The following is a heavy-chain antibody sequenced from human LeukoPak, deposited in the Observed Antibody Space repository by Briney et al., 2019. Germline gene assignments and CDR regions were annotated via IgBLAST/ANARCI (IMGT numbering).Heavy chain of an antibody. CDR2: IIPILGIA. Sequence: ASVKVSCKASGGTFSSYAISWVRQAPGQGLEWMGRIIPILGIANYAQKFQGRVTITADKFTSTAYMELSSLRSEDTAVYYCARGGRDGYNCFDYWGQGTLVTVSS. J-gene: IGHJ4*02. V-gene: IGHV1-69*04. CDR1: GGTFSSYA. D-gene: IGHD5-24*01. CDR3: ARGGRDGYNCFDY.